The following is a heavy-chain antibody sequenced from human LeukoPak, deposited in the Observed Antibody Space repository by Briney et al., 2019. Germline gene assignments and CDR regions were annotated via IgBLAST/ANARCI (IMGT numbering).Heavy chain of an antibody. Sequence: PSETLSLTCAVYGGSFSGYYWSWIRQPPGKGLEWIGGINHSGSTNYNPSLKSRVTISVDTSKNQFSLKLSSVTAADTAVYYCARGLPPSNCSGGSCYSSYGYFDYWGQGTLVTVSS. CDR2: INHSGST. D-gene: IGHD2-15*01. V-gene: IGHV4-34*01. CDR1: GGSFSGYY. CDR3: ARGLPPSNCSGGSCYSSYGYFDY. J-gene: IGHJ4*02.